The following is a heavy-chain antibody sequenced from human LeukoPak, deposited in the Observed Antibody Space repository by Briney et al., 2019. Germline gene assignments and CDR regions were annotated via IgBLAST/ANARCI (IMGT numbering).Heavy chain of an antibody. CDR3: ARDHCSSTSCYLD. V-gene: IGHV3-21*01. J-gene: IGHJ1*01. Sequence: GGSLRLSCAASGFTFSSYSMNWVRQAPGMGLEWVSSISSSSSYIYYADSVKGRFTISRDNAKNSLYLQMNSLRAEDTAVYYCARDHCSSTSCYLDWGQGTLVTVSS. D-gene: IGHD2-2*01. CDR2: ISSSSSYI. CDR1: GFTFSSYS.